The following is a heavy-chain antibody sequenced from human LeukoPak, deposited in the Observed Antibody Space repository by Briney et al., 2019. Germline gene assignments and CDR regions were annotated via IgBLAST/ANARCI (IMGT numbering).Heavy chain of an antibody. J-gene: IGHJ4*02. D-gene: IGHD3-16*01. CDR3: ASDPYRGGPLGY. CDR1: GLPFNSYT. V-gene: IGHV3-21*01. Sequence: PGGSLRLSCAASGLPFNSYTLNWVRQVPGKGLEWVSSISSGSTYIYYADSVRGRFTISRDNAKNSLYLQMNSLRAEDTAVYYCASDPYRGGPLGYWGQGTLVTVSS. CDR2: ISSGSTYI.